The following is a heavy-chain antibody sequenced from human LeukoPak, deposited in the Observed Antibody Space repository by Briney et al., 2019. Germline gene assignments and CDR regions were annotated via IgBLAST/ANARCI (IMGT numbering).Heavy chain of an antibody. CDR2: IYYSGST. CDR1: GGSISGYY. Sequence: PSETLSLTCTVSGGSISGYYWSWIRQPPGKGLEWIGNIYYSGSTNYNPSLKSRVTISVDTSKNQFSLKLSSVTAADTAVYYCANYHDYSTSQGAYYLDYWGQGTLVTVSS. V-gene: IGHV4-59*08. D-gene: IGHD4-11*01. J-gene: IGHJ4*02. CDR3: ANYHDYSTSQGAYYLDY.